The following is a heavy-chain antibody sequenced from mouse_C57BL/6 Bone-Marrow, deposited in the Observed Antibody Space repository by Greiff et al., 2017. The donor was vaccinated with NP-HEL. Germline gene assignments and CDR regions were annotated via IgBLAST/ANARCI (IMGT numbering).Heavy chain of an antibody. CDR2: ISSGGSYT. Sequence: EVKVVESGGDLVKPGGSLKLSCAASGFTFSSYGMSWVRQTPDKRLEWVATISSGGSYTYYPDSVKGRFTISRDNAKNTLYLQMSSLKSEDTAMYYCARHGYGNYDYWGQGTTLTVSS. CDR3: ARHGYGNYDY. CDR1: GFTFSSYG. D-gene: IGHD2-10*02. J-gene: IGHJ2*01. V-gene: IGHV5-6*01.